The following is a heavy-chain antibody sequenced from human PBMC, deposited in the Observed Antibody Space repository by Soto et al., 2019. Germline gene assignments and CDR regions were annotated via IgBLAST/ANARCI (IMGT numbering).Heavy chain of an antibody. D-gene: IGHD6-13*01. Sequence: ASVKVSCKASGYTFTSYAMHWVRQAPGQRLEWMGWINAGNGNTKYSQKFQGRVTITRDTSASTAYMELSSLRSEDTAVYYCARAPYSSSWYDFDWFDPWGQGTLVTVPQ. CDR2: INAGNGNT. J-gene: IGHJ5*02. V-gene: IGHV1-3*01. CDR3: ARAPYSSSWYDFDWFDP. CDR1: GYTFTSYA.